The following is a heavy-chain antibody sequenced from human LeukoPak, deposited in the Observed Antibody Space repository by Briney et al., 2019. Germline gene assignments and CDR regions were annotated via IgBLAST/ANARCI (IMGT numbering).Heavy chain of an antibody. CDR3: ARFKRAGGWSYFDY. V-gene: IGHV4-59*01. CDR2: IYNSGST. J-gene: IGHJ4*02. D-gene: IGHD6-19*01. Sequence: SETPSLTCTVSGGSINTYYWSWIRQPPGKGLEWIGHIYNSGSTNYSPSLKSRVTISVDTSKNQFSLKLSSVTAADTAVYYCARFKRAGGWSYFDYWGQGTLVTVSS. CDR1: GGSINTYY.